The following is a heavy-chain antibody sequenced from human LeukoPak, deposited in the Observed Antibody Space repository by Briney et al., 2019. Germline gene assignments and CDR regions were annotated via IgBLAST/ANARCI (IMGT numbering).Heavy chain of an antibody. D-gene: IGHD1-26*01. Sequence: GSSVKVSCKASGGTFSSYAISWVRQAPGQGLEWMGRIIPILGIANYAQKFQGRVTITADKSTSTAYMELSSLRSEDTAVYYCARVAVGAYACDYWGQGTLVTVSS. CDR1: GGTFSSYA. V-gene: IGHV1-69*04. J-gene: IGHJ4*02. CDR3: ARVAVGAYACDY. CDR2: IIPILGIA.